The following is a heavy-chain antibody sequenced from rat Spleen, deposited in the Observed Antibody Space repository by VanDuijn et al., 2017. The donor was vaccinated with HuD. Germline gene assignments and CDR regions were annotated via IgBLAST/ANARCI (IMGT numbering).Heavy chain of an antibody. J-gene: IGHJ3*01. Sequence: EVQLVESGGGFVQPGRSLKLSCTASGFTFSDYNMAWVRQAPKKGLEWVATISYDGGSTYYRDSVKGRFAISRDNVKSTLYLQMDSLKSDDTATYYCARAGYGGNDRGWLAYWGQGTLVTVSS. V-gene: IGHV5-7*01. CDR3: ARAGYGGNDRGWLAY. D-gene: IGHD1-11*01. CDR1: GFTFSDYN. CDR2: ISYDGGST.